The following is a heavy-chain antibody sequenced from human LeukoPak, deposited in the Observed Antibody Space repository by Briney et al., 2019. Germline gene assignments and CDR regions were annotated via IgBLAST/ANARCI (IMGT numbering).Heavy chain of an antibody. CDR2: INPNSGGT. J-gene: IGHJ4*02. CDR1: GYTFTGYY. D-gene: IGHD5-18*01. CDR3: ARGGTAMATDYFDY. Sequence: ASVKVACKASGYTFTGYYMHWVRQAPGQWLEWMGWINPNSGGTNYVQKFQGRVTMTRDTSISTAYMELSRLRSDDTAVYYCARGGTAMATDYFDYWGQGTLVTVSS. V-gene: IGHV1-2*02.